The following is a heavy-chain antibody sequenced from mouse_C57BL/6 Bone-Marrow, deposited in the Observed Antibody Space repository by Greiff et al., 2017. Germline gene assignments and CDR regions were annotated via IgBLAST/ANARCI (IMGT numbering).Heavy chain of an antibody. V-gene: IGHV1-81*01. CDR3: ARSMGCYFDY. Sequence: VQVVESGAELARPGASVRLSCKASGYTFTSYGISWVKQRPGQGLEWIGEISPRSGDTYYNEKFKGKATLTAAKSSCTAYMELRRLTSADSEVYVRARSMGCYFDYWGQGTTLTVSS. J-gene: IGHJ2*01. CDR1: GYTFTSYG. CDR2: ISPRSGDT.